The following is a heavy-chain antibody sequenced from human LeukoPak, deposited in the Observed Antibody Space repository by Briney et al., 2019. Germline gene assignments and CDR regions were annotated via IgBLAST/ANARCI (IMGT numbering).Heavy chain of an antibody. Sequence: SETLSLTCTVSGGSISSYYWSWIRQPPGKGLEWIGYIYYSGSTNYNPSLKSRVTISVDTSKNQFSLKLSSVTAADTAVYYCARGGNCSGGTCYSDRGWFDPWGQGTRVTVSS. CDR1: GGSISSYY. J-gene: IGHJ5*02. D-gene: IGHD2-15*01. V-gene: IGHV4-59*01. CDR2: IYYSGST. CDR3: ARGGNCSGGTCYSDRGWFDP.